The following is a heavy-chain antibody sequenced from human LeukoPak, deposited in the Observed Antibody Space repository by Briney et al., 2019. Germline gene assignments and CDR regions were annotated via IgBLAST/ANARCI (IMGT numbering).Heavy chain of an antibody. D-gene: IGHD6-13*01. CDR3: ARDHSSSWNYFDY. V-gene: IGHV3-48*03. CDR1: GFTFSSYE. CDR2: ISSSATTI. Sequence: GGSLRLSCAASGFTFSSYEMNWVRQAPGKGLEWVSYISSSATTIYYADSVKGRFTISRDNAKKSLYLQMNSLRAEDTAVYYCARDHSSSWNYFDYWGQGTLVTVSS. J-gene: IGHJ4*02.